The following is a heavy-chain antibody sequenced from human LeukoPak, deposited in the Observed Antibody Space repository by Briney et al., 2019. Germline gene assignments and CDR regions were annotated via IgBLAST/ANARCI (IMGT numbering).Heavy chain of an antibody. CDR3: AREYGCSGGSCYGDAFDI. D-gene: IGHD2-15*01. Sequence: SETLSLTCAVYGGSFTIYSWTWIRQPPGKSLEWVGEISPSGNTQYNPSLKSRVTISLDASKSQFYLKLSSVTAAYTAVYYCAREYGCSGGSCYGDAFDIWGQGTMVTVSS. CDR1: GGSFTIYS. V-gene: IGHV4-34*01. CDR2: ISPSGNT. J-gene: IGHJ3*02.